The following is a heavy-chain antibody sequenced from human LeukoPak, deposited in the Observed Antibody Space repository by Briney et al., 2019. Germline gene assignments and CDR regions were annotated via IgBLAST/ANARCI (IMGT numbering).Heavy chain of an antibody. CDR3: ARGHRGNYWYFDL. CDR2: IYYSGST. CDR1: GGSISSYY. V-gene: IGHV4-59*01. D-gene: IGHD1-14*01. J-gene: IGHJ2*01. Sequence: SETLSLTCAVSGGSISSYYWSWIRQPPGKGLEWIGYIYYSGSTNYNPSLKSRVTISVDTSKNQFSLKLSSVTAADTAVYYCARGHRGNYWYFDLWGRGTLVTVSS.